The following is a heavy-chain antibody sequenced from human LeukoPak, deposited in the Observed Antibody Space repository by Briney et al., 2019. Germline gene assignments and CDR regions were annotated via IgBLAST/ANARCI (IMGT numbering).Heavy chain of an antibody. V-gene: IGHV4-59*12. Sequence: SETLSLTCIVSDDSINNYYWTWVRQPPGKGLEWIGYIYYAGSTNYNPSLKSRVTISVDKSKNQFSLKLSSVTAADTAVYYCASVGYSSSWPRYYWGQGTLVTVSS. CDR2: IYYAGST. J-gene: IGHJ4*02. D-gene: IGHD6-13*01. CDR1: DDSINNYY. CDR3: ASVGYSSSWPRYY.